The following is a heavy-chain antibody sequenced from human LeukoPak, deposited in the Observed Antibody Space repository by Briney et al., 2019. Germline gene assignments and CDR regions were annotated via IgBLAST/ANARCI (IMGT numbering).Heavy chain of an antibody. CDR3: ARDRWGTGDPPLDH. Sequence: ASVKVSCKASGYTFTGDYMHWVRQAPGQGLEWMGWINPRSGGTKYAQKFQGRVTMTRDTSISTAYMELSSLRSDDTAVYYCARDRWGTGDPPLDHWGQGTLVSVSS. CDR1: GYTFTGDY. J-gene: IGHJ4*02. V-gene: IGHV1-2*02. CDR2: INPRSGGT. D-gene: IGHD7-27*01.